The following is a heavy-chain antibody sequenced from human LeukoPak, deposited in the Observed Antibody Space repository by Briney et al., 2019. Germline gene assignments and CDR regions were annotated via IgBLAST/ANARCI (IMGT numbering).Heavy chain of an antibody. V-gene: IGHV4-39*01. D-gene: IGHD3-22*01. CDR3: ARHLAYSYYYDSSGYGDFDY. Sequence: SETLSLTCTVSGGSISSSSYYWGWIRQPPGKGLEWIGSIYYSGSTYYNPSLKSRVTISVDTSKNQFSLKLSSVTAADTAVYYCARHLAYSYYYDSSGYGDFDYWGQGTLVTVSS. CDR2: IYYSGST. CDR1: GGSISSSSYY. J-gene: IGHJ4*02.